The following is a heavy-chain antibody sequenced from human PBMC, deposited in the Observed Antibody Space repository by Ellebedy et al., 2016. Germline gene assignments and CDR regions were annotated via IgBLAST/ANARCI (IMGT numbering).Heavy chain of an antibody. J-gene: IGHJ4*02. CDR3: AKSSIAAAGD. CDR1: GFTFSDYY. V-gene: IGHV3-11*06. Sequence: GGSLRLSCAASGFTFSDYYMSWIRQAPGKGLEWVSYISSSSSYTNYADSVKGRFTISRDNAKHSLYLQMNSLRAEDTAVYYCAKSSIAAAGDWGQGTLVTVSS. D-gene: IGHD6-13*01. CDR2: ISSSSSYT.